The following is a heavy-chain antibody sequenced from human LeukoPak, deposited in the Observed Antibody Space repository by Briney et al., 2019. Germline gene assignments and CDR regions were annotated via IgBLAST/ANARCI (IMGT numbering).Heavy chain of an antibody. D-gene: IGHD4-17*01. CDR1: GYTFTGYY. Sequence: ASVKVSCKASGYTFTGYYMHWVRQAPGQGLEWMGWINPNSGGTNYAQKFQGRVTMTRDTSISTAYMELSRLRSDDTAVYYCARDGPYCDPEAGAFDIWGQGTMVTVSS. CDR2: INPNSGGT. V-gene: IGHV1-2*02. CDR3: ARDGPYCDPEAGAFDI. J-gene: IGHJ3*02.